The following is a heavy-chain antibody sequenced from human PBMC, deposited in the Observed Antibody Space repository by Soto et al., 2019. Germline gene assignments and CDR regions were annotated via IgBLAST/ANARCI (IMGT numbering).Heavy chain of an antibody. V-gene: IGHV3-21*01. D-gene: IGHD6-6*01. CDR1: GFTFSSYS. J-gene: IGHJ6*02. Sequence: SLGLSCAASGFTFSSYSVNWVRQAPGKGLEWVSSISSSSSYIYYADSVKGRFTISRDNAKNSLYLQMNSLRAEDTAVYYCARDQKASWQLGGYYYYYGMDVWGQGTTVTVSS. CDR3: ARDQKASWQLGGYYYYYGMDV. CDR2: ISSSSSYI.